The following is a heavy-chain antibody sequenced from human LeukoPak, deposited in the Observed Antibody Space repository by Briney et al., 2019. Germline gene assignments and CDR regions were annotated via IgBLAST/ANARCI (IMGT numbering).Heavy chain of an antibody. Sequence: GGSLRLSCAASGFTFSNAWMSWVRQAPGKGLEWVGRIKSKTDGGTTDYAAPVKGRFTISRDDSKNTLYLQMNSLKTVDTAVYYCTTLLWFGELLYHFDYWGQGTLVTVSS. CDR1: GFTFSNAW. J-gene: IGHJ4*02. CDR3: TTLLWFGELLYHFDY. D-gene: IGHD3-10*01. CDR2: IKSKTDGGTT. V-gene: IGHV3-15*01.